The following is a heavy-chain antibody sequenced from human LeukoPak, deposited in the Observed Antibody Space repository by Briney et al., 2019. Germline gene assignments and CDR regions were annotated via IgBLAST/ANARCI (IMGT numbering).Heavy chain of an antibody. D-gene: IGHD3-22*01. J-gene: IGHJ3*02. CDR3: ARGEYYYDSSGYPTNDAFDI. Sequence: SQTLSLTCAVSGGSISSGGYSWSWIRQPLGQGLEWVGYIYHSGSTFYNPSLKSRVTISIDRSKNQFSLKLSSVTAADTAVYYRARGEYYYDSSGYPTNDAFDIWGQGTMVTVSS. CDR2: IYHSGST. CDR1: GGSISSGGYS. V-gene: IGHV4-30-2*01.